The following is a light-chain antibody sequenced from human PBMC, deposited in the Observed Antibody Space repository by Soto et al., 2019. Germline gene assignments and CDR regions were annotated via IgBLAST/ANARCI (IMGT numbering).Light chain of an antibody. CDR2: DAS. CDR1: QRVSSY. CDR3: QQRSISLT. V-gene: IGKV3-11*01. Sequence: EIVLTQSPDTLSLSPGEIATLSCRSSQRVSSYLAWYQQKPGQAPRLLIYDASNRATGIPARFSGSGSGTVFTLTISILEPEDFAVYYCQQRSISLTFGGGTKVEIK. J-gene: IGKJ4*01.